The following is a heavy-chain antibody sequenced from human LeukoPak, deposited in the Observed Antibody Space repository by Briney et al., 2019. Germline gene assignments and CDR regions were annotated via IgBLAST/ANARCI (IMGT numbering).Heavy chain of an antibody. CDR1: GGSISSYY. CDR2: IYTSGST. CDR3: ARASRAGVGY. V-gene: IGHV4-4*09. Sequence: SETLSLTCTVSGGSISSYYWSWIRQPPGKGLEWIGYIYTSGSTNYNPSLKSRVTISVDTSKNQFSLKLSSVTAADTAVYYCARASRAGVGYWGQGTLVTVSS. J-gene: IGHJ4*02. D-gene: IGHD3-10*01.